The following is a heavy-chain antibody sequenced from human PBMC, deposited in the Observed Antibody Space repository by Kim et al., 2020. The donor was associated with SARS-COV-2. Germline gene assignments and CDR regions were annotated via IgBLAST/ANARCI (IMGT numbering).Heavy chain of an antibody. CDR3: AKDSSFSGSYENWFDP. V-gene: IGHV3-9*01. Sequence: GGSLRLSCAASGFTFDDYAMHWVRQAPGKGLEWVSGISWNSGSIGYADSVKGRFTISRDNAKNSLYLQMNSLRAEDTALYYCAKDSSFSGSYENWFDPWGQGTLVTVSS. D-gene: IGHD1-26*01. J-gene: IGHJ5*02. CDR2: ISWNSGSI. CDR1: GFTFDDYA.